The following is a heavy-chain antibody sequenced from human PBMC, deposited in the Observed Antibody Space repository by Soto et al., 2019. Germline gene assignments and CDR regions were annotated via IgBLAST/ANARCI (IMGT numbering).Heavy chain of an antibody. V-gene: IGHV3-7*03. J-gene: IGHJ4*02. CDR3: FTSRRGAFYGSGSMVY. CDR1: GFTFSSYW. CDR2: IKQDGSEK. D-gene: IGHD3-10*01. Sequence: EVQLVESGGGLVQPGGSLRLSCAASGFTFSSYWMSWVRQAPGKGLEWVANIKQDGSEKYYVDSVKGRFTISRDNAKNSLYLQMNSLRAEDTAVYYCFTSRRGAFYGSGSMVYWGQGTLVTVSS.